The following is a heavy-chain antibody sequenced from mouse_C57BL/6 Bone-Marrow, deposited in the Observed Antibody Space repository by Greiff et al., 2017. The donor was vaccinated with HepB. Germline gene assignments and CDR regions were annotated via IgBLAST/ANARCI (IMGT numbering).Heavy chain of an antibody. CDR1: GFTFSDAW. D-gene: IGHD4-1*02. V-gene: IGHV6-6*01. J-gene: IGHJ2*01. CDR3: TPQLGLYFDY. CDR2: IRNKANNHAT. Sequence: EVQVVESGGGLVQPGGSMKLSCAASGFTFSDAWMDWVRQSPEKGLEWVAEIRNKANNHATYYAESVKGRFTISRDDSKSSVYLQMNSLRAEDTGIYYCTPQLGLYFDYWGQGTTLTVSS.